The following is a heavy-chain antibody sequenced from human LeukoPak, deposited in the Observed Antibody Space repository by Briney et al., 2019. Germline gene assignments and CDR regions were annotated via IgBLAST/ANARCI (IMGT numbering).Heavy chain of an antibody. CDR3: ASSAYAMFDY. D-gene: IGHD2-8*01. J-gene: IGHJ4*02. CDR2: IYSGGTT. Sequence: PGGSLRLSCEASGFTVSNNYMNWVRQAPGKGLEWVSVIYSGGTTYYADSVKGRLTISRDNSKNTLYLQMNSLRAEDTAVYYCASSAYAMFDYWGQGTLVTVSS. CDR1: GFTVSNNY. V-gene: IGHV3-66*01.